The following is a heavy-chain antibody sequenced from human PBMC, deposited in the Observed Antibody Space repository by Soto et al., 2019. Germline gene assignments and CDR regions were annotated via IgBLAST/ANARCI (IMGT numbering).Heavy chain of an antibody. Sequence: QVQLQQWGAGLLKPSATLSLTCAVYRAPFRGYSWTWIRQYPGKGLEWIGEINNSGTANYSPSLKGRVTMAVETFKSQFSMKLSSVTAAGTAVYYWARGRDDFSSGSVDHWGQGTLVTVSS. CDR3: ARGRDDFSSGSVDH. J-gene: IGHJ4*02. V-gene: IGHV4-34*01. D-gene: IGHD3-3*01. CDR1: RAPFRGYS. CDR2: INNSGTA.